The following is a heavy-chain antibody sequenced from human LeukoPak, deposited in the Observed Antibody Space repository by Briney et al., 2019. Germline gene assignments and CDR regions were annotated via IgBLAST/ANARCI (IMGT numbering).Heavy chain of an antibody. J-gene: IGHJ4*02. V-gene: IGHV1-24*01. D-gene: IGHD1-26*01. Sequence: ASVKVSCKVSGYTLTELSLHGVRQAPGKGLEWMGGLDPEDGEMIYSQKFQGRVTMTEDTSTDIAYMEMSSLRSEDTAVYYCATGRTKWDLLNYWGQGTLVTVSS. CDR3: ATGRTKWDLLNY. CDR1: GYTLTELS. CDR2: LDPEDGEM.